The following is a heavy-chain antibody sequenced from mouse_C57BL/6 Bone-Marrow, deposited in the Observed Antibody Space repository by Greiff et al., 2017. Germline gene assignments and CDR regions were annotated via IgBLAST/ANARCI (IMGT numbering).Heavy chain of an antibody. D-gene: IGHD4-1*01. CDR1: GFTFSDYG. V-gene: IGHV5-15*01. CDR3: ARLNWY. CDR2: ISNLAYSI. J-gene: IGHJ2*01. Sequence: EVKLMESGGGLVQPGGSLKLSCAASGFTFSDYGMAWVRQAPRKGPEWVAFISNLAYSIYYADTVTGRFTISRENAKNTLYLEMSSLRSEDTAMYYCARLNWYWGQGTTLTVSS.